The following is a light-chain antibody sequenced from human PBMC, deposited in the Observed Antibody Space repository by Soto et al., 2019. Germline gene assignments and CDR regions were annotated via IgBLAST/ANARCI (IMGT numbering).Light chain of an antibody. CDR1: SSDVGGYRF. Sequence: QSALTQPASVSGSPGQSITISCTGTSSDVGGYRFVSWYQQYPRRAPKLMIYEVSNRPSGVSNRFSGSKSGNTASLTISGLQAEDEADYYCSSYASSNTVLFGGGTKLTVL. V-gene: IGLV2-14*01. CDR3: SSYASSNTVL. J-gene: IGLJ2*01. CDR2: EVS.